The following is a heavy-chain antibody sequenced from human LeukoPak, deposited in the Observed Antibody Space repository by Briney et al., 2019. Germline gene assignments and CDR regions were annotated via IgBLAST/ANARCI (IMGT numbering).Heavy chain of an antibody. CDR3: ASLYSGSYPEYFQH. CDR1: GGSISSGDYC. V-gene: IGHV4-61*08. Sequence: PSETLSLTCTVSGGSISSGDYCWSWIRQPPGKGLEWIGYIYYSGSTNYNPSLKSRVTISVDTSKNQFSLKLSSVTAADTAVYYCASLYSGSYPEYFQHWGQGTLVTVSS. J-gene: IGHJ1*01. CDR2: IYYSGST. D-gene: IGHD1-26*01.